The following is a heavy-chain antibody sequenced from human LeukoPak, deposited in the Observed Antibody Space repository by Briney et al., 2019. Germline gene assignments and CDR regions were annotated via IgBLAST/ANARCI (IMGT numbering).Heavy chain of an antibody. J-gene: IGHJ4*02. D-gene: IGHD4/OR15-4a*01. Sequence: GGSLRLSCTVSGFTVPSNSMSWVRQAPGKGLGWVSFIYSGSTHYSDSVKGRFTISRDNSKNTLYLQMNSLRAEDTAVYYCARRAGAYSHPYDYWGQGTLVTVSS. V-gene: IGHV3-53*01. CDR2: IYSGST. CDR1: GFTVPSNS. CDR3: ARRAGAYSHPYDY.